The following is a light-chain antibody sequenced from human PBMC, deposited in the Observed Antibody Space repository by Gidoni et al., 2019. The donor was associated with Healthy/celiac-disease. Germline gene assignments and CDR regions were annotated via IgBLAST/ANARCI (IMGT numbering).Light chain of an antibody. CDR1: QSVSSY. J-gene: IGKJ2*01. V-gene: IGKV3-11*01. CDR2: DAS. Sequence: DIVLTQSPATLSLSPGERATLSCRASQSVSSYLAWYQQKPGQAPRLLIYDASNRATGIPPRFSGSGSGTDITLTISSLEPEDFADYYCQQRSNSYTFGQGTKLEIK. CDR3: QQRSNSYT.